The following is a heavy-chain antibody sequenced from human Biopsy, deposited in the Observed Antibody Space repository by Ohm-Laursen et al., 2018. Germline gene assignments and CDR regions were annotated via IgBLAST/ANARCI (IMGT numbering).Heavy chain of an antibody. CDR3: ARAYSRGDY. CDR2: IKEDGSEK. V-gene: IGHV3-7*01. CDR1: GFTFSSYW. Sequence: SLRLSCAAAGFTFSSYWMSWVRQARGKGLEWVANIKEDGSEKHYVDSVKGRFTISRDNAKNSLFLQMNSLRAEDTAVYYCARAYSRGDYWGQGTLVTVSS. J-gene: IGHJ4*02. D-gene: IGHD2-15*01.